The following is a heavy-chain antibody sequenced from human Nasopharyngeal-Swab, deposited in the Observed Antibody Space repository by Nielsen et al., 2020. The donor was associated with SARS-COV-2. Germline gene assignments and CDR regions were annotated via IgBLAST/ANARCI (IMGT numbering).Heavy chain of an antibody. Sequence: GESLKISCAASRFSFSSWPMNWVRQAPGKGLEWVTVISSDGSDKQYADSVKGRFTISRDNSKNTLYLQMKSLRAEDTGVYYCASLRADTPDFAYWGQGTLVTVSS. CDR2: ISSDGSDK. J-gene: IGHJ4*02. CDR1: RFSFSSWP. V-gene: IGHV3-30*03. CDR3: ASLRADTPDFAY. D-gene: IGHD2-15*01.